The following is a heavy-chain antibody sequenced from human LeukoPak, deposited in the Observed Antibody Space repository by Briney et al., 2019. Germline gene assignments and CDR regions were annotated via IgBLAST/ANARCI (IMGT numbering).Heavy chain of an antibody. J-gene: IGHJ4*02. Sequence: SETLSLTCAVYGGSFSGYYWSWIRQPPGKGLEWIGEINPSGGTNYNPSLKSRITISVDTSKNQFSLKLSSVTVADTAVYYCARGLRGGYWGQGTLVTVSS. CDR1: GGSFSGYY. D-gene: IGHD5-12*01. V-gene: IGHV4-34*01. CDR2: INPSGGT. CDR3: ARGLRGGY.